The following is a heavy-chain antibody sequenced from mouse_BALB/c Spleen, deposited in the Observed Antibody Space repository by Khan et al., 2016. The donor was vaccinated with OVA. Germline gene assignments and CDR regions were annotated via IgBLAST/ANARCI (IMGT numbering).Heavy chain of an antibody. Sequence: VQLVESGPGLVAPSQSLSITCTVSGFSLTSYGVHWVRQPPGKGLEWLGVIWTGGSTNYNSALMSRLSISKDNSKSQVFLKMNSLQTDDTAMYYCARCYGNYGWYFDVWGAGTTVTVSS. CDR1: GFSLTSYG. V-gene: IGHV2-9*02. D-gene: IGHD2-1*01. CDR2: IWTGGST. J-gene: IGHJ1*01. CDR3: ARCYGNYGWYFDV.